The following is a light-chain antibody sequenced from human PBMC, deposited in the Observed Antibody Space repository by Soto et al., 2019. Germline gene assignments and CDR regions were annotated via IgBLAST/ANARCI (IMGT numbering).Light chain of an antibody. CDR2: GAS. J-gene: IGKJ5*01. CDR1: QSVSSN. Sequence: EIVMTHSPATLSVSPWERANLSLRASQSVSSNLAWYQQKPGQAPRLLIYGASTRATGIPARFSGGGSGTDFALTISRLEPEDFALYYCQQYDSSPITFGQGTRLEIK. CDR3: QQYDSSPIT. V-gene: IGKV3-15*01.